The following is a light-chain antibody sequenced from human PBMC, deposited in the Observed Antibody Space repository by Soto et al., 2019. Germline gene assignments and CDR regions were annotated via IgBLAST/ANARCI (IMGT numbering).Light chain of an antibody. J-gene: IGKJ1*01. Sequence: DIQMTQSPSSLSASVGDRVTITCRASQSISSYLNWYQQKPGKAPKLLIYAASSLQSGVPSRFSGSGSGTDFTLTISSLQPADFATYYCQQSYSTVWTFGQGTKVEIK. CDR3: QQSYSTVWT. CDR1: QSISSY. CDR2: AAS. V-gene: IGKV1-39*01.